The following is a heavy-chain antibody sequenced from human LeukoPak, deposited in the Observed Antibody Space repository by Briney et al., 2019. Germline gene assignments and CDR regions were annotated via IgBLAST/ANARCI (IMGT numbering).Heavy chain of an antibody. J-gene: IGHJ5*02. CDR1: GFTFSSYA. Sequence: GGSLRLSCAASGFTFSSYAMSWVRQAPGKGLEWVSAIRGSGGSTYYADSVKGRFTISRDNSKNTLYLQLNSLRAEATAGYYCAKALQLRFSWLDPWGQGTLVTVSS. D-gene: IGHD5-18*01. CDR2: IRGSGGST. V-gene: IGHV3-23*01. CDR3: AKALQLRFSWLDP.